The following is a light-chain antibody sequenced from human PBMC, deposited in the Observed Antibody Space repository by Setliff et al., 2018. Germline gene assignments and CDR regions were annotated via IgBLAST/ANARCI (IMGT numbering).Light chain of an antibody. J-gene: IGLJ1*01. CDR1: SSDVGRYNF. CDR2: EVS. CDR3: SSYAGNYIYV. V-gene: IGLV2-8*01. Sequence: QSALTQPPSASGSPGQSVAISCTGTSSDVGRYNFVSWYQHHPGKAPKLIIYEVSKRPSGVPDRFSGSKSGNTASLTVSGLQAEDEADFYCSSYAGNYIYVFGSGTKVTV.